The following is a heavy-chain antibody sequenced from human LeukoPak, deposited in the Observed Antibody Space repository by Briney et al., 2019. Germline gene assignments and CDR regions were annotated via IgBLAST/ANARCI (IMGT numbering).Heavy chain of an antibody. V-gene: IGHV4-38-2*02. D-gene: IGHD6-13*01. Sequence: SETLSLTCTVSGYSISSGYYWGWIRQPPGQGLEWIGSIYHSGSTYYNPSLKSRVTISVDTSKNHFSLKLSSVTAADTAVYYCARDRGGIAAAGTVWFDPWGQGTLVTVSS. J-gene: IGHJ5*02. CDR2: IYHSGST. CDR3: ARDRGGIAAAGTVWFDP. CDR1: GYSISSGYY.